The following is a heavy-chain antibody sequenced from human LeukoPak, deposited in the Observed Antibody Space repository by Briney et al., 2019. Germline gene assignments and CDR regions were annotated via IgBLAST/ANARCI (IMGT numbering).Heavy chain of an antibody. CDR2: INPNSGGT. CDR1: GYTFTGYY. D-gene: IGHD1-26*01. V-gene: IGHV1-2*02. CDR3: ARIWGIVGATSALLGRAFDI. Sequence: GASVKVSCKAPGYTFTGYYMHWVRQAPGQGLEWMGWINPNSGGTNYAQKFQGRVTMTRDTSISTAYMELSRLRSDDTAVYYCARIWGIVGATSALLGRAFDIWGQGTMVTVSS. J-gene: IGHJ3*02.